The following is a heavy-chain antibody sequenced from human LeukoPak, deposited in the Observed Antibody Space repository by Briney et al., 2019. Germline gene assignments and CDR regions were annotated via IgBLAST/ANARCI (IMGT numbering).Heavy chain of an antibody. CDR3: ARDPGVYSSGSYAPGWFDP. CDR1: GGTFSSYA. D-gene: IGHD6-19*01. V-gene: IGHV1-69*05. J-gene: IGHJ5*02. CDR2: IIPIFGTA. Sequence: SVKVSCKASGGTFSSYAISWVRQAPGQGLEWMGGIIPIFGTANYAQKFQGRVTITTDESTSTAYMELRSLRSDDTAMYYCARDPGVYSSGSYAPGWFDPWGQGSLVTVSS.